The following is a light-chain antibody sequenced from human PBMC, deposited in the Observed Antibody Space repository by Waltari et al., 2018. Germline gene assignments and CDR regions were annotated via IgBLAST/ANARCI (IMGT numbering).Light chain of an antibody. Sequence: QLVLTQSPSASASLGASVKLTCTLSSGHSSNVIAWHQQQPEKGPRYLMKVNSDGSHSKGDDIPDRFSGSSSGAERYLTISSVQSEDEADYYCQTGGHGTWVFGGGTKLTVL. V-gene: IGLV4-69*01. J-gene: IGLJ3*02. CDR2: VNSDGSH. CDR1: SGHSSNV. CDR3: QTGGHGTWV.